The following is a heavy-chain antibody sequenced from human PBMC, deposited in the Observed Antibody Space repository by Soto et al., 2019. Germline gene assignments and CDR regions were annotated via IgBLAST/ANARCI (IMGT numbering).Heavy chain of an antibody. V-gene: IGHV4-59*01. CDR1: GGSISSYY. J-gene: IGHJ4*02. Sequence: SETLSLTCTVSGGSISSYYWSWIRQPPGKGLEWIGYIYYSGSTNYNPSLKSRVTISVDTSKNQFSLKLSSVTAADTAVYYCARAAGIAEAGPKPRHFDYWGQGTLVTVSS. CDR2: IYYSGST. CDR3: ARAAGIAEAGPKPRHFDY. D-gene: IGHD6-13*01.